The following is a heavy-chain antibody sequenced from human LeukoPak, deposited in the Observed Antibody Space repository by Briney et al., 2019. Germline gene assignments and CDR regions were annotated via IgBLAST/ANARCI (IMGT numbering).Heavy chain of an antibody. CDR3: AREVVLLTDYYYGMDV. Sequence: GRSLRLSCAASGFTFSSYAMHWVRQAPGKGLEWVAVISYDGSNKYYADSVKGRFTISRDNSKNTLYLQMNSLRAEDTAVYYCAREVVLLTDYYYGMDVWGQGTTVTVSS. V-gene: IGHV3-30*04. CDR1: GFTFSSYA. J-gene: IGHJ6*02. CDR2: ISYDGSNK. D-gene: IGHD2-15*01.